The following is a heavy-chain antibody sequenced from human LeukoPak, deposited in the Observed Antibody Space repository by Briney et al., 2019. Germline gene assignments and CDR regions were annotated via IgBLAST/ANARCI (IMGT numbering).Heavy chain of an antibody. CDR2: ISSNGGST. D-gene: IGHD3-10*01. CDR1: GFTFSSFS. J-gene: IGHJ4*02. Sequence: PGGSLRLSCAASGFTFSSFSMHWVRQAPGKGLESVSAISSNGGSTYYANSVKGRFTISRDNSKNTLYLQMGSLRAEGMAVYYCAREYYGGYVDNWGQGTLVTVSS. CDR3: AREYYGGYVDN. V-gene: IGHV3-64*01.